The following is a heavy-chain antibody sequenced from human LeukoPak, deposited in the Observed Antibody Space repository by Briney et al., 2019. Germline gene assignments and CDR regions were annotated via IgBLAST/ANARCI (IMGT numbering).Heavy chain of an antibody. CDR1: GFTFSTYW. Sequence: GGSLRLSCAASGFTFSTYWMHWVRQAPGKGLVWVSRLSPDGSSSIYADSVKGRFTVSRDNAKNTLYLQMNSLRAEDTAVYYCARARNNYDSSGYSALDYWGQGTLVTVSS. D-gene: IGHD3-22*01. V-gene: IGHV3-74*01. CDR3: ARARNNYDSSGYSALDY. J-gene: IGHJ4*02. CDR2: LSPDGSSS.